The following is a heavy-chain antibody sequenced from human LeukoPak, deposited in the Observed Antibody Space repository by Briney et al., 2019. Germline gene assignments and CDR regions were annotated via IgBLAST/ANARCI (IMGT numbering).Heavy chain of an antibody. J-gene: IGHJ4*02. V-gene: IGHV4-59*01. D-gene: IGHD4-17*01. CDR3: ARGPYGDSVGY. CDR2: IYYSGST. Sequence: SGTLSLTCTVSGGSISSYYWSWIRQPPGKGLEWIGYIYYSGSTNYNPSLKSRVTISVDTSKNQFSLKLSSVTAADTAVYYCARGPYGDSVGYWGQGTLVTVSS. CDR1: GGSISSYY.